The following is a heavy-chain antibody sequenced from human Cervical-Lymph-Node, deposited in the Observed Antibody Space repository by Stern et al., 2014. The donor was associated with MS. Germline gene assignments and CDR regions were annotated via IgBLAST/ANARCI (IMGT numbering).Heavy chain of an antibody. J-gene: IGHJ4*02. Sequence: VQLVESGVGVVQPGRSLRLSCAASGFIFSSYAMHWVRQAPGKGLDWVAFLSNEGSKQFYADSVKGRFTISRDNSNNTLYLQMNSLRPEDTAVYYCARDTCRGGGCYFRYWGQGILITVSS. CDR2: LSNEGSKQ. D-gene: IGHD2-15*01. V-gene: IGHV3-30-3*01. CDR1: GFIFSSYA. CDR3: ARDTCRGGGCYFRY.